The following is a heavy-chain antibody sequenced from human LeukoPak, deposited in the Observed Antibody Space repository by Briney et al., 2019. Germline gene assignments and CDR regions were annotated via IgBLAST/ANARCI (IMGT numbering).Heavy chain of an antibody. D-gene: IGHD4-23*01. J-gene: IGHJ4*02. CDR2: ISGSGGST. CDR1: GFTFSSYA. V-gene: IGHV3-23*01. CDR3: AKDKDGGNYYYFDY. Sequence: GGSLRLSCAASGFTFSSYAMSWVRQAPGKGLEWVSAISGSGGSTYYADSVKGRFTISRDNSKNTLYLQMNGLRAEDTAVYYCAKDKDGGNYYYFDYWGQGTLVTVSS.